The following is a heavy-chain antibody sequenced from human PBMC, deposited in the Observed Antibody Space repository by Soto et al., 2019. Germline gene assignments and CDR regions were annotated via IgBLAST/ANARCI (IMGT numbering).Heavy chain of an antibody. D-gene: IGHD1-26*01. CDR2: IKQDGSEK. CDR3: ARPISGSVDY. V-gene: IGHV3-7*01. CDR1: GFTFSRYW. J-gene: IGHJ4*02. Sequence: GGSLRLSCAASGFTFSRYWMSWVRQAPGKGLEWVANIKQDGSEKDYVESVKGRFTISRDNAKNSLYLQMNSLRAEDTAVYYCARPISGSVDYWGQGTLVTVSS.